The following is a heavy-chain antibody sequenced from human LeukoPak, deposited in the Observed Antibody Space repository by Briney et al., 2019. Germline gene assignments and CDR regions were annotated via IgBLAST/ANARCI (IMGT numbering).Heavy chain of an antibody. Sequence: SGPVLVKPTETLTLTSTVSGFSLSNARMGVSWIRQPPGKALEWLAHIFSNDEKSYSTSLKSRITISKETSKRQVVLTMKNMDTVDTATYYCARISGPMIADYWGQGTLVTVSS. J-gene: IGHJ4*02. CDR3: ARISGPMIADY. V-gene: IGHV2-26*01. D-gene: IGHD3-22*01. CDR2: IFSNDEK. CDR1: GFSLSNARMG.